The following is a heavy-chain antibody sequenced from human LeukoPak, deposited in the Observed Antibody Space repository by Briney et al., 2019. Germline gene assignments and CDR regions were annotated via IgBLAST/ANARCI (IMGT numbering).Heavy chain of an antibody. CDR2: IYTSGST. Sequence: SETLSLTCTVSGGSISSYYWSWIRQPAGKGLEWIGRIYTSGSTNYNPSLKSRVTMSVDTSKNQFSLKLSSVTAADTAVYYCARWCSSTSCYSTRRAFDIWGQGTMVTVPS. D-gene: IGHD2-2*02. CDR1: GGSISSYY. V-gene: IGHV4-4*07. CDR3: ARWCSSTSCYSTRRAFDI. J-gene: IGHJ3*02.